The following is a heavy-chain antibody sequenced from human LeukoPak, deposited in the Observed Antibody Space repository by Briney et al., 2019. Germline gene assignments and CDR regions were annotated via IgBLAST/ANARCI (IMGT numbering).Heavy chain of an antibody. CDR2: ISAHNGYT. J-gene: IGHJ4*02. CDR3: ARGRPWLDY. Sequence: ASVKVSCKASGYTFTSYGIDWVRQAPGQGLEWLGWISAHNGYTSDAQKFQGRVTMTTDTSTSTAYMELRSLRSDDTAVYYCARGRPWLDYWGQGTLVTVSS. D-gene: IGHD5-18*01. V-gene: IGHV1-18*01. CDR1: GYTFTSYG.